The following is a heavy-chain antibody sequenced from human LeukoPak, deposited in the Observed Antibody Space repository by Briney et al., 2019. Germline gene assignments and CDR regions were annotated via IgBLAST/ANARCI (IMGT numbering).Heavy chain of an antibody. CDR2: IYTSGSA. D-gene: IGHD6-13*01. CDR1: GFNFRAYW. V-gene: IGHV4-4*07. J-gene: IGHJ4*02. CDR3: ARGGDSSSWSVDH. Sequence: GSLRLSCTTSGFNFRAYWMAWIRQPAGKGLEWIGRIYTSGSANYNPSLKSRVTMSVDTSKNQFSLRLTSVTAADTAVYYCARGGDSSSWSVDHWGQGTLVTVSS.